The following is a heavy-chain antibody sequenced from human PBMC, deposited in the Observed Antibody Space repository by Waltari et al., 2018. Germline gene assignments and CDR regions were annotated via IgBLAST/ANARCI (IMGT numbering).Heavy chain of an antibody. J-gene: IGHJ4*02. Sequence: QIQLVESGGGVVQPGMYLRLSCEASGFSLGTYGMHWVRPDPGQGVVWVALIFCGGGVSFYADSVGGRFTISRDNSKNTLYLDINSLRLDDTAIYYCAKDAFGNTYLDHWGQGTLVTVSS. V-gene: IGHV3-30*19. CDR2: IFCGGGVS. D-gene: IGHD3-10*01. CDR1: GFSLGTYG. CDR3: AKDAFGNTYLDH.